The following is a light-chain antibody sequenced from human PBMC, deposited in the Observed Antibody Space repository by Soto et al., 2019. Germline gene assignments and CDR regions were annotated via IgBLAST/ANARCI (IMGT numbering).Light chain of an antibody. V-gene: IGKV1-33*01. Sequence: DIQMTQSPSSLSASVGDRVTITCQASQDISNYLNWYQQKAGKAPKLLIYDASYLETGVPSRFSGSGSGTDFTFTISRLQPEDIATYYCQQYDNLPRVTFGQGTRLEIK. CDR1: QDISNY. CDR3: QQYDNLPRVT. CDR2: DAS. J-gene: IGKJ5*01.